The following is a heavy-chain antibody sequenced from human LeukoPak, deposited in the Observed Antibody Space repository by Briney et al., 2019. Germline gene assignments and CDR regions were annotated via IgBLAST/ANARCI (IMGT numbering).Heavy chain of an antibody. D-gene: IGHD3-16*01. CDR3: ARVGGDWFDP. CDR1: GGSFSGYY. J-gene: IGHJ5*02. CDR2: INHSGST. V-gene: IGHV4-34*01. Sequence: PSETLSLTCAVYGGSFSGYYWGWIRQPPGKGLEWIGEINHSGSTNYDPSLKSRVTMSVDTSKNQFSLKLTSVSAADTAVYFCARVGGDWFDPWGQGILVTVS.